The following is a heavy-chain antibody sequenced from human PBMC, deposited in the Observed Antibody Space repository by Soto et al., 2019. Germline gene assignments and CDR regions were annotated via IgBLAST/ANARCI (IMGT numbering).Heavy chain of an antibody. J-gene: IGHJ6*02. CDR3: AREVVVAATPSTFYYYGMDV. CDR2: IYYSGST. CDR1: GGSISRGGYY. V-gene: IGHV4-31*03. Sequence: SETLSLTCTVSGGSISRGGYYWSWIRQYPGKGLEWIGYIYYSGSTYYNPSLKSRVTISVDTSKNQFSLKLSSVTAADTAVYYCAREVVVAATPSTFYYYGMDVWGQGTTVTVSS. D-gene: IGHD2-15*01.